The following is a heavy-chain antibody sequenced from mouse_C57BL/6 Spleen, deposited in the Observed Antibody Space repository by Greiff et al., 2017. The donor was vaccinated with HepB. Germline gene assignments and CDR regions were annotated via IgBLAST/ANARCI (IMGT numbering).Heavy chain of an antibody. V-gene: IGHV1-81*01. Sequence: VQLQQSGAELARPGASVKLSCKASGYTFTSYGISWVKQRTGQGLEWIGEIYPRSGNTYYNEKFKGKATLTADKSSSTAYMELRSLTSEDSAVYFCARGGWDSHYYAMDYWGQGTSVTVSS. CDR1: GYTFTSYG. CDR3: ARGGWDSHYYAMDY. CDR2: IYPRSGNT. D-gene: IGHD4-1*01. J-gene: IGHJ4*01.